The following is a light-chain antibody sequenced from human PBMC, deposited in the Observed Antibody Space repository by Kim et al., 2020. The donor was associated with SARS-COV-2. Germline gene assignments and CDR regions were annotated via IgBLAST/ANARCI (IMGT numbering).Light chain of an antibody. CDR3: QKYNSAPWT. CDR1: QDIANS. Sequence: ASVGDGVTITCRASQDIANSLAWYQQKPGKVPKLLIYAASTLQSVVPSRFSGSGSGTQFTLTIGSLQTEDVATYYCQKYNSAPWTFGPGTKVEIK. V-gene: IGKV1-27*01. J-gene: IGKJ1*01. CDR2: AAS.